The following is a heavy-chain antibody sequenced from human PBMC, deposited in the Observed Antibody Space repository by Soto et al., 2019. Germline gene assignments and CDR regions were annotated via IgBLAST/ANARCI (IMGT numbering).Heavy chain of an antibody. V-gene: IGHV3-30-3*01. CDR3: ARGGHYGDYSWFDP. D-gene: IGHD4-17*01. J-gene: IGHJ5*02. Sequence: GGSLRLSCAAPGLTFSSYSMHWVRQAPGKGLEWVAVISYDGSNKYYADSVKGRFTISRDNSKNTLYLQMNSLRAEDTAVYYCARGGHYGDYSWFDPRGQGTLVTVSS. CDR2: ISYDGSNK. CDR1: GLTFSSYS.